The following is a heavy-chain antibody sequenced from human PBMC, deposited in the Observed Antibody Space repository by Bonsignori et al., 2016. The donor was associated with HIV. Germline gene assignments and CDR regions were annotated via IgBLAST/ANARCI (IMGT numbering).Heavy chain of an antibody. CDR3: GSDRVAARLPVDF. CDR2: ISNSGGAT. J-gene: IGHJ4*02. Sequence: EVQLVESGGVLEHPGGTLRLSCGASGLTFSRYGMHWVRQAPGKGLEWVAGISNSGGATFYADSVKGRFIISRDNSRDTLYLQMNSLRAEDTAVYYCGSDRVAARLPVDFWGQGTLV. CDR1: GLTFSRYG. D-gene: IGHD2-21*01. V-gene: IGHV3-23*04.